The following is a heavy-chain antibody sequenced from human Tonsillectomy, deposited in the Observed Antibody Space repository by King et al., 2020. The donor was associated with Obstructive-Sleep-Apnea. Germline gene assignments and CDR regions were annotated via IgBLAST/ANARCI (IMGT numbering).Heavy chain of an antibody. J-gene: IGHJ4*02. CDR3: ATDEDMATKD. CDR1: GLIFSSYG. CDR2: IRDDGTSE. Sequence: VQLVESAGGVVQPGTSRRLSCSVSGLIFSSYGMHWVRQAPGKGLEWVAFIRDDGTSEYYSDSVKGRFTISRDNSKTTVFLQMNDLRVDDTGLYYCATDEDMATKDWGQGTLVTVSS. V-gene: IGHV3-30*02. D-gene: IGHD5-24*01.